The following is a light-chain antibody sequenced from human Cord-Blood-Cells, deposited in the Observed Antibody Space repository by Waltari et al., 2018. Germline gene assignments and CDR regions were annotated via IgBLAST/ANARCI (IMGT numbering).Light chain of an antibody. Sequence: QSVLTQPPSASGTPGQRVTISCSGSSSNIGSNYVYWYQHLPGTATKLLIYRNNPRPSGVPDRFAGSKSGTSASLAISGLRSEDEADYYCAAWDDSLSGWVFGGGTKLTVL. CDR2: RNN. V-gene: IGLV1-47*01. CDR3: AAWDDSLSGWV. J-gene: IGLJ3*02. CDR1: SSNIGSNY.